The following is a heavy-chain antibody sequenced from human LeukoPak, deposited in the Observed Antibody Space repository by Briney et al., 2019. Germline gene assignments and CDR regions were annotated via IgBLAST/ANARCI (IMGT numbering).Heavy chain of an antibody. CDR2: IRYDGSNK. J-gene: IGHJ6*03. CDR3: ANIVSSYYYYMDV. Sequence: PGGSLRLSCAASGFTFSSYGMHWVRQAPGKGLEWVAFIRYDGSNKYYADSVKGRFTLSRDNSKNTLYLQMNSLRAEDTAVYYCANIVSSYYYYMDVWGKGTTVTVSS. V-gene: IGHV3-30*02. D-gene: IGHD5/OR15-5a*01. CDR1: GFTFSSYG.